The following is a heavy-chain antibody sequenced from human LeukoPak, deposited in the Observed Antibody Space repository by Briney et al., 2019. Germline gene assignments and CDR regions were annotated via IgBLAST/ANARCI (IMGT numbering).Heavy chain of an antibody. J-gene: IGHJ1*01. CDR1: GFIFSSYA. Sequence: GGSLRLSCAASGFIFSSYAMSWVRQAPGKGLEWVSTISGSGGSTSYADSVKGRFTISRDNSKNTLYLQMNSLRAEDTAVYYSAKDRALHSTVVTTYAEYFHHWGQGTLVTVSS. D-gene: IGHD4-23*01. V-gene: IGHV3-23*01. CDR2: ISGSGGST. CDR3: AKDRALHSTVVTTYAEYFHH.